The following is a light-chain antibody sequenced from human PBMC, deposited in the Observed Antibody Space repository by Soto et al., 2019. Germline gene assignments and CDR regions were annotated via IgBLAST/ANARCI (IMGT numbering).Light chain of an antibody. CDR2: GAS. Sequence: EIIVEQSLDSLSLPQGEKATLFSSAIQTVSSHYLAWCQQRPGQAPRLLIYGASTRAAGIPARFSGSGSGTEFTLTISILQSEDFAVYYCQQYNNLLPWTFGQGTMVDI. CDR3: QQYNNLLPWT. CDR1: QTVSSH. V-gene: IGKV3D-15*01. J-gene: IGKJ1*01.